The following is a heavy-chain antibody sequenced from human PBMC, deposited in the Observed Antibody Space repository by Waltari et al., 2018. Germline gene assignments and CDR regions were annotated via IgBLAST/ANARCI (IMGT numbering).Heavy chain of an antibody. CDR3: AKATYSSPNYGMDV. Sequence: EVQLLESGGGLVQPGGSRRLPCAVSGFTFSSYEMSWVRQAPGKGLEWVSGVSGSGGDTYYADSVKGRFTVSRDNSNNMLFLQMNNLRGEDTAIYYCAKATYSSPNYGMDVWGQGTTVTVSS. V-gene: IGHV3-23*01. J-gene: IGHJ6*02. CDR1: GFTFSSYE. D-gene: IGHD6-13*01. CDR2: VSGSGGDT.